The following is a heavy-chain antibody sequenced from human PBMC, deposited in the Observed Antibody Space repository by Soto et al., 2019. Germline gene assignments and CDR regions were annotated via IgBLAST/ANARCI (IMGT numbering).Heavy chain of an antibody. Sequence: GGSLRLSCAASGFTFSSYGMHWVRQAPGKGLEWVAVIWYDGSNKYYADSVKGRFTISRDNSKNTLYLQMNSLRAEDTAVYYCARDLQSWSTELVYYYYGMDVWGQGTTVTVSS. CDR2: IWYDGSNK. J-gene: IGHJ6*02. CDR1: GFTFSSYG. D-gene: IGHD6-13*01. V-gene: IGHV3-33*01. CDR3: ARDLQSWSTELVYYYYGMDV.